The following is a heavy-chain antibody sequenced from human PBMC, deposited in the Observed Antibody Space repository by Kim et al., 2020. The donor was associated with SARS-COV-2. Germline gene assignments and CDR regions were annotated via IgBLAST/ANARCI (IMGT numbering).Heavy chain of an antibody. Sequence: SETLSLTCAVSGGSISSSNWWSWVRQPPGKGLEWIGEIYHSGSTNYNPSLKSRVTISVDKSKNQFSLKLSSVTAADTAVYYCARKTMVRGVIISTSWAFDIWGQGTMVTVSS. CDR2: IYHSGST. V-gene: IGHV4-4*02. CDR3: ARKTMVRGVIISTSWAFDI. CDR1: GGSISSSNW. J-gene: IGHJ3*02. D-gene: IGHD3-10*01.